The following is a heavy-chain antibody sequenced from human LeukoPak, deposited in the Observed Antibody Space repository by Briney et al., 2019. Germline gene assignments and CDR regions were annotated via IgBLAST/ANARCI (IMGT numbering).Heavy chain of an antibody. CDR3: ARKGYYDSSGYLLYYYYYGMDV. V-gene: IGHV1-69*13. CDR1: GGTFSSYA. CDR2: IIPIFGTA. J-gene: IGHJ6*02. Sequence: ASVKVSCKASGGTFSSYAISWVRQAPGQELEWMGGIIPIFGTANYAQKFQGRVTITADESTSTAYMELSSLRSEDTAVYYCARKGYYDSSGYLLYYYYYGMDVWGQGTTVTVSS. D-gene: IGHD3-22*01.